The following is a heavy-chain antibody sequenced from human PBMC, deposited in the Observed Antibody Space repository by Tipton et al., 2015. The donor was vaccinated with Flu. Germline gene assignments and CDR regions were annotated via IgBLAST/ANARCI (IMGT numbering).Heavy chain of an antibody. D-gene: IGHD3-10*01. V-gene: IGHV4-38-2*01. J-gene: IGHJ4*02. CDR1: GYSISSGYY. CDR3: ATTTYYYGSGSHDY. Sequence: TLSLTCGVSGYSISSGYYWGWIRQPPGKGLEWIGSVSHSGSTYYSPSLKSRITISVDTFKTQFFLRLSSVTAADTAVYYCATTTYYYGSGSHDYWGQGTLVTVSS. CDR2: VSHSGST.